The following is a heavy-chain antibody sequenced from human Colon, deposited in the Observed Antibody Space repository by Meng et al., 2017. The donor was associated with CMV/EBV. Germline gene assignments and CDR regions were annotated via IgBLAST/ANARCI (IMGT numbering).Heavy chain of an antibody. D-gene: IGHD3-16*01. CDR2: ISPTGSDT. V-gene: IGHV3-11*05. CDR1: GFIFSDYY. J-gene: IGHJ5*02. CDR3: VKGHTMINP. Sequence: QVPLVQSGGGLVWPGGSLRLSCAASGFIFSDYYMTLIREAPGKGLELVSYISPTGSDTNYADSVRGRFPISRDNAKNSLFLQMSSLTAEDTAVYYCVKGHTMINPWGQGTLVTVSS.